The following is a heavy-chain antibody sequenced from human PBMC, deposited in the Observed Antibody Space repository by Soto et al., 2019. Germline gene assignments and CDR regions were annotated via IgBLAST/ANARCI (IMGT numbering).Heavy chain of an antibody. D-gene: IGHD3-10*02. CDR3: VRDRDLYRDMFHADL. J-gene: IGHJ4*01. CDR2: ITIRTGNV. Sequence: GGSLRLSCEASGFTISEFIMNWVRQAPGKGLEWLAYITIRTGNVLYADSVRGRFTISADNAENSVILQMNSLRDEDSAVYFCVRDRDLYRDMFHADLWGQGTLVTVSS. CDR1: GFTISEFI. V-gene: IGHV3-48*02.